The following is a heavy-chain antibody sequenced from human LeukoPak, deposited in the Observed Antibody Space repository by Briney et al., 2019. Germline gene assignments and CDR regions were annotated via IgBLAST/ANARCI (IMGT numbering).Heavy chain of an antibody. Sequence: GGSLRLPCAASGFTFSSYAMSWVRQAPGKGLEWVSAISGSGGSTYYADSVRGRFTISRDNSKNTVYLQMNGLRAEDTAVYYCARDRGTSGYIFDYWGRGTLVTVSS. D-gene: IGHD3-22*01. V-gene: IGHV3-23*01. CDR2: ISGSGGST. CDR1: GFTFSSYA. CDR3: ARDRGTSGYIFDY. J-gene: IGHJ4*02.